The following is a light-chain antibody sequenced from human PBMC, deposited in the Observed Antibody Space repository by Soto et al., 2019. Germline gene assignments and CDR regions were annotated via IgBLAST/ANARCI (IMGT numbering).Light chain of an antibody. CDR3: LSYADTAYV. J-gene: IGLJ1*01. CDR2: EVS. Sequence: QSVLAQPPSASGSPGQSVTISCAGTSSDVGGYNYVSWYQQYPGKVPKLMIYEVSERPSGVPDRFSGSKSGNTAFLTVSGLQAEDEADYYCLSYADTAYVFGTGTKVTV. CDR1: SSDVGGYNY. V-gene: IGLV2-8*01.